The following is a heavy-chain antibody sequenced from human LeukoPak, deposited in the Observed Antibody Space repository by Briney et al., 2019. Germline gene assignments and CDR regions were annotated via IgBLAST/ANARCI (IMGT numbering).Heavy chain of an antibody. V-gene: IGHV1-69*05. CDR2: IIPIFGTA. J-gene: IGHJ5*02. CDR3: ARDGTYYYDSSGYNWFDP. CDR1: GGTFSSYA. D-gene: IGHD3-22*01. Sequence: ASVKVSCMASGGTFSSYAISWVRQAPGQGLEWMGGIIPIFGTANYAQKFQGRVTITTDESTSTAYMELSSLRSEDTAVYYCARDGTYYYDSSGYNWFDPWGQGTLVTVSS.